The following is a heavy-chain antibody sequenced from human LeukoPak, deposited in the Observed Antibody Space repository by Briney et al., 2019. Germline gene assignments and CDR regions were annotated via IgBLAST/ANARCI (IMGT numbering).Heavy chain of an antibody. CDR1: GYTFTSYA. D-gene: IGHD3-10*01. CDR2: IIPIFGTA. J-gene: IGHJ4*02. Sequence: SVKVSCKASGYTFTSYAISWVRQAPGQGLEWMGGIIPIFGTANYAQKFQGRVTITADKSTSTAYMELSSLRSEDTAVYYCAMAMVRGVIIGGRIWALDYWGQGTLVTVSS. CDR3: AMAMVRGVIIGGRIWALDY. V-gene: IGHV1-69*06.